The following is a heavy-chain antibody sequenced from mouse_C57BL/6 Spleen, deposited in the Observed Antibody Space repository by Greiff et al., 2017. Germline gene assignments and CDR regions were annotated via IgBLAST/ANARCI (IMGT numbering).Heavy chain of an antibody. CDR3: ARKGHYYGSSNFDY. CDR1: GYTFTSYW. D-gene: IGHD1-1*01. CDR2: IDPSDSYT. V-gene: IGHV1-50*01. Sequence: QVQLQQPGAELVKPGASVKLSCKASGYTFTSYWMQWVKQRPGQGLEWIGEIDPSDSYTNYNQKFKGKATLTVDTSSSTAYMQLSSLTSEDSAVYYCARKGHYYGSSNFDYWGQGTTLTVSS. J-gene: IGHJ2*01.